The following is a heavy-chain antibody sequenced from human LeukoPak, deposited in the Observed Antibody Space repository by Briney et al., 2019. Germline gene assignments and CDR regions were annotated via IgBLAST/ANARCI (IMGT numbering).Heavy chain of an antibody. J-gene: IGHJ4*02. CDR2: ISYDGSNK. CDR1: GFTFSSYA. CDR3: AREKGVVILYYFDY. V-gene: IGHV3-30-3*01. D-gene: IGHD3-22*01. Sequence: PGGSLRLSCAASGFTFSSYAMHWVRQAPGKGLEWVAVISYDGSNKYYADSVKGRFTISRDNSKNTLYLQMNSLRAEDTAVYYCAREKGVVILYYFDYWGQGTLVTVSS.